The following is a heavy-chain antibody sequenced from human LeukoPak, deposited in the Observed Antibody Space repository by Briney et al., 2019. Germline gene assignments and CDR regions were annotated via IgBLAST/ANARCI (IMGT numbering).Heavy chain of an antibody. CDR1: GGTFSSYA. V-gene: IGHV1-18*01. CDR3: ARRTYSSSSSIFEY. J-gene: IGHJ4*02. D-gene: IGHD6-6*01. Sequence: GSSVKVSCKASGGTFSSYAISWVRQAPGQGLEWMGGIIAYNGNINYAQKLQGRVTMTTDTSTSTAYMELRSLGSDDTAVYYCARRTYSSSSSIFEYWGQGTLVTVSS. CDR2: IIAYNGNI.